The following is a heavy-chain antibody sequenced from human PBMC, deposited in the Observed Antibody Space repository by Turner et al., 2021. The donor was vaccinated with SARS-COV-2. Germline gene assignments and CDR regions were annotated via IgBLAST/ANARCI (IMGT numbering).Heavy chain of an antibody. Sequence: VQLLESGGGLVQPGGSLRLSCAASGFTFSSFAMSWVRQAPGKGLEWVAVISYDGSNKYYADSVKGRFTISRDNSKNTLYLQMNSLRAEDTAVYYCARDLSGSYTYFDYWGQGTLVTVSS. J-gene: IGHJ4*02. V-gene: IGHV3-30-3*01. CDR3: ARDLSGSYTYFDY. CDR2: ISYDGSNK. CDR1: GFTFSSFA. D-gene: IGHD1-26*01.